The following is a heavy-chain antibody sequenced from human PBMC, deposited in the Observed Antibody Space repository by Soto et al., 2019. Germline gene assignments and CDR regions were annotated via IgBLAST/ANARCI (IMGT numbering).Heavy chain of an antibody. D-gene: IGHD3-22*01. Sequence: PGGSLRLSCAASGFTFSSYGMHWVRQAPGKGLEWVAVIWYDGSNKYYADSVKGRFTISRDNSKNTLYLQMNSLRAEDTAVYYCARDRCYDSSGYYYVWGQGTLVTAPQ. CDR3: ARDRCYDSSGYYYV. J-gene: IGHJ4*02. V-gene: IGHV3-33*01. CDR1: GFTFSSYG. CDR2: IWYDGSNK.